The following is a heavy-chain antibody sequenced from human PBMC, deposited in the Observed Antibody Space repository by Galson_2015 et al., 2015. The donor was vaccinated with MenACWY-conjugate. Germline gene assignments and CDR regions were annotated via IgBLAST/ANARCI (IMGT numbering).Heavy chain of an antibody. J-gene: IGHJ5*02. V-gene: IGHV3-15*04. CDR2: IECRTDGGTT. Sequence: SLSLSCAPSGLTFSNVWMRWVRQAPGKGLEWVARIECRTDGGTTDYATPVKGRFTILRDDSTNTLYLQMNSLKIEDTAMYFCTRDRDVGGSRWWFDPWGQGTLVTVSS. CDR1: GLTFSNVW. CDR3: TRDRDVGGSRWWFDP. D-gene: IGHD2-15*01.